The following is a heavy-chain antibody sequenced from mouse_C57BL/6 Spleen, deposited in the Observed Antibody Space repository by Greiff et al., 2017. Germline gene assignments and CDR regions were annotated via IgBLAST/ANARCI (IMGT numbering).Heavy chain of an antibody. CDR2: IYPSDSET. Sequence: VQLQQSGAELVRPGSSVKLSCKASGYTFTSYWMDWVKQRPGQGLEWIGNIYPSDSETHYNQKFKDKATLTVDKSSSTAYMQLSSLTSEDSAVYYCARRDGYYYYAIDYWGQGTSVTVSS. J-gene: IGHJ4*01. CDR1: GYTFTSYW. D-gene: IGHD2-3*01. V-gene: IGHV1-61*01. CDR3: ARRDGYYYYAIDY.